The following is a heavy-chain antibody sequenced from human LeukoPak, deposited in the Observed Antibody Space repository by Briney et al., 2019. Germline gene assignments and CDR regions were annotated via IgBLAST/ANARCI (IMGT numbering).Heavy chain of an antibody. Sequence: ASVKVSCKASGYTFTSYGISWVRQAPGQGLEWMGWISAYNGNTNYAQKLQGRVTMTTDTSTSTAYMKLRSLRSDDTAVYYCAREEYSSGWYRGNWFDPWGQGTLVTVSS. CDR3: AREEYSSGWYRGNWFDP. V-gene: IGHV1-18*01. CDR2: ISAYNGNT. D-gene: IGHD6-19*01. J-gene: IGHJ5*02. CDR1: GYTFTSYG.